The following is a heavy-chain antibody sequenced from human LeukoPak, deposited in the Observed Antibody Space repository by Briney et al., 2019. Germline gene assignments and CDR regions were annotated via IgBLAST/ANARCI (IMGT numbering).Heavy chain of an antibody. Sequence: GRSLRLSCAASGFTFSSYAMHWVRQAPGKGLEWVAVISYDGSNKYYADSVKGRFTISRDNSKNTLYLQMNSLRAEDTAVYFGSRGFGELSLYGMDVWGQGTTVTVSS. V-gene: IGHV3-30-3*01. D-gene: IGHD3-10*01. CDR1: GFTFSSYA. CDR3: SRGFGELSLYGMDV. CDR2: ISYDGSNK. J-gene: IGHJ6*02.